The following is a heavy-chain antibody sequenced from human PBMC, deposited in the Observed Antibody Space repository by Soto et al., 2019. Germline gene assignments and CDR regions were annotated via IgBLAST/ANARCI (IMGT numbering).Heavy chain of an antibody. CDR3: TRGGLDTAMDLIH. CDR1: GFAFGDYA. V-gene: IGHV3-49*03. D-gene: IGHD5-18*01. CDR2: IRSKAYGGTT. Sequence: GVLRLSCTASGFAFGDYAMSWFRQAPGKGLEWVGFIRSKAYGGTTEYAASVTGRFTISRDDSKSIAYLQMNSLKTEDTAVYYCTRGGLDTAMDLIHWGQGTLVTVSS. J-gene: IGHJ4*02.